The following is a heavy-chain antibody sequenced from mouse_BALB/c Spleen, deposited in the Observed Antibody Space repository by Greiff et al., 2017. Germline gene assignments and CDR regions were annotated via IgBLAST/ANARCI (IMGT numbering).Heavy chain of an antibody. D-gene: IGHD1-1*01. V-gene: IGHV1-54*03. J-gene: IGHJ2*01. Sequence: QVQLKQSGAELVRPGTSVKVSCKASGYAFTNYLIEWVKQRPGQGLEWIGVINPGSGGTNYNEKFKGKATLTADKSSSTAYMQLSILTSDDSAVYFCARSGNYYAYWGQGTPLTVSA. CDR3: ARSGNYYAY. CDR2: INPGSGGT. CDR1: GYAFTNYL.